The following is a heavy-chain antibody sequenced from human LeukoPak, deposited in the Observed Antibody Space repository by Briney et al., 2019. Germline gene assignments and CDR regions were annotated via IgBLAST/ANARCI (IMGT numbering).Heavy chain of an antibody. CDR2: ISSSSSTI. Sequence: GGSLRLSCAASGFTFSSYSMNWVRQAPGKGLEWVSYISSSSSTIYYADSVKGRFTISRDNAKNSLYLQMNSLRAEDTAVYYCAGGREYDFWSGYYQGSWGQGTLVTVSS. CDR1: GFTFSSYS. V-gene: IGHV3-48*01. D-gene: IGHD3-3*01. J-gene: IGHJ4*02. CDR3: AGGREYDFWSGYYQGS.